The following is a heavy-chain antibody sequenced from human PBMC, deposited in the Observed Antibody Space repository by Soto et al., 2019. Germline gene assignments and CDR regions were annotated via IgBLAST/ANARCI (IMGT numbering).Heavy chain of an antibody. D-gene: IGHD1-1*01. Sequence: PGGSLRLSCAASGFTFSSSAMSWVRQAPGKGLQWVSVISGSGGSTYYADSVKGRFTISRDNAKNTLYLQMNNLSPEDTAVYYCARNLNGYGNWDYWGQGNLVTVSS. CDR2: ISGSGGST. V-gene: IGHV3-23*01. CDR3: ARNLNGYGNWDY. CDR1: GFTFSSSA. J-gene: IGHJ4*02.